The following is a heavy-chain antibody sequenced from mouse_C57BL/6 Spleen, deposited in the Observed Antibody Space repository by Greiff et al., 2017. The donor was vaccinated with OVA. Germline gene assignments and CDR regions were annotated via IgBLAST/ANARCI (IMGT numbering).Heavy chain of an antibody. J-gene: IGHJ2*01. V-gene: IGHV1-64*01. CDR2: IHPNIGST. Sequence: QVQLHQPGAELVKPGASVKLSCKASGYTFTSYWMHWVKQRPGQGLEWIGMIHPNIGSTTYNEEFKSKATLTIDKSTSTAYMKLSSLTSEDSAVYDCAREGYYFDYWGQGTTLTVSS. CDR1: GYTFTSYW. CDR3: AREGYYFDY.